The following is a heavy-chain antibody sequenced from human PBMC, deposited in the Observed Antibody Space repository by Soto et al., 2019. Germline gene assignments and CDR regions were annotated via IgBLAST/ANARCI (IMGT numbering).Heavy chain of an antibody. D-gene: IGHD4-17*01. J-gene: IGHJ4*02. V-gene: IGHV3-23*01. Sequence: EVQLLESGGGLVQPGGSLRLSCAASGNTFTIYAMTWVRQAPGKGLEWVSSISASGAVTYYTDSVKGRLTVSRDNSKNTLYLQMNSLRADDTALYYCAKDPNGDYVGAFDSWGQGTLVTVSS. CDR1: GNTFTIYA. CDR3: AKDPNGDYVGAFDS. CDR2: ISASGAVT.